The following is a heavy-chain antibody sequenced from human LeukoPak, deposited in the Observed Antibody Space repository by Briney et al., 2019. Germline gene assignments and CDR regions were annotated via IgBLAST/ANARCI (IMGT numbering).Heavy chain of an antibody. V-gene: IGHV3-23*01. D-gene: IGHD3-10*01. CDR2: ISGSGDRT. CDR1: GFTFSSSA. Sequence: GGSLRLSCAASGFTFSSSAMSWVRQAPGKGLEWVSTISGSGDRTYYADSVKGRFTISRDNSKNALFLHMNSLRAEDTAVYSCAKGYYGSGSYGWFDYWGQGTLVTVSS. J-gene: IGHJ4*02. CDR3: AKGYYGSGSYGWFDY.